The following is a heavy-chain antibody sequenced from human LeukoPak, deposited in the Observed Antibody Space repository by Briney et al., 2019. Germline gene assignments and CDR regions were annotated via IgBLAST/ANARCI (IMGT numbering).Heavy chain of an antibody. CDR1: GFTFSSYA. CDR3: AKARGYCSGGSCARMDV. V-gene: IGHV3-23*01. J-gene: IGHJ6*02. D-gene: IGHD2-15*01. CDR2: ISGSGGST. Sequence: GGSLRLSCAASGFTFSSYAMSWVRQAPGKGLEWVSAISGSGGSTYYADSVKGRFTISRDNSKNTLYLQMNSLRAEDTAAYYCAKARGYCSGGSCARMDVWGQGTTVTVSS.